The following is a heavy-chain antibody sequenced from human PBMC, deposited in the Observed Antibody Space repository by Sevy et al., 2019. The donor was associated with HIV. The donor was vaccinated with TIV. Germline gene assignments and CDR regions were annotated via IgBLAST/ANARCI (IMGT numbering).Heavy chain of an antibody. V-gene: IGHV3-30*04. CDR2: ISYDGSKR. Sequence: GGSLRLSCAASGFTFSIYATHWVRQAPGKGLEWVAVISYDGSKRYYVDSVKGRFTISRDNSKDTLYLQMNSLRPEETAVYYCARDLPSAVTDPFYYYGMDFWGQGTTVTVSS. D-gene: IGHD2-21*02. J-gene: IGHJ6*02. CDR3: ARDLPSAVTDPFYYYGMDF. CDR1: GFTFSIYA.